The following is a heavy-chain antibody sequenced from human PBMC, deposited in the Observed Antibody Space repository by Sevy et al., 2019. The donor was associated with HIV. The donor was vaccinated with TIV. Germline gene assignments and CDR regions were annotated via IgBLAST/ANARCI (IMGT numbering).Heavy chain of an antibody. J-gene: IGHJ4*02. CDR3: VREGVGGYSYSLDC. Sequence: GGSLRLSCAASGFTFRVYWMSWVRQAPGKGLEWVATMKEDGSDKDYVDSVKGRFTISRDNAKNSLYLQMNSLRAEDTGVYYCVREGVGGYSYSLDCWGQGTLVTVSS. V-gene: IGHV3-7*01. CDR2: MKEDGSDK. D-gene: IGHD5-18*01. CDR1: GFTFRVYW.